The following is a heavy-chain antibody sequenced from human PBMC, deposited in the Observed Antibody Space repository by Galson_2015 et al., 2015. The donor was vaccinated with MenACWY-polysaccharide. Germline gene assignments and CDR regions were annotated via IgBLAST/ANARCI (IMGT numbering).Heavy chain of an antibody. D-gene: IGHD4-23*01. Sequence: SLRLSCAASGFTFSTYGMGWVRQAPGKGLEWVSTLDGSGANTYNADSERGRFTISRDNSKKMLYLHMNSLRAEDTALYYCAKDASNSWFDSWGQGTLVTVST. J-gene: IGHJ5*01. CDR2: LDGSGANT. V-gene: IGHV3-23*01. CDR1: GFTFSTYG. CDR3: AKDASNSWFDS.